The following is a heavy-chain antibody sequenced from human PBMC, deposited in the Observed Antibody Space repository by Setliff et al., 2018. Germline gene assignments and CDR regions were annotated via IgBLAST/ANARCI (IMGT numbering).Heavy chain of an antibody. CDR2: VYYSGYT. D-gene: IGHD3-10*01. CDR3: GRVDFTMIQGVVGH. Sequence: SETLSLTCTASGGSVSSTSHYWGWIRQAPGKGMEWIGSVYYSGYTYSKPSLQSRVSMSVDASKNQFSLKLASVTAADTAVYYCGRVDFTMIQGVVGHWGQGTLVTVSS. V-gene: IGHV4-39*07. J-gene: IGHJ1*01. CDR1: GGSVSSTSHY.